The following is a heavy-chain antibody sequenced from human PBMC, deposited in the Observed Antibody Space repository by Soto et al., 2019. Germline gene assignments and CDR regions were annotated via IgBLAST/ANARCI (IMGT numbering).Heavy chain of an antibody. J-gene: IGHJ6*02. D-gene: IGHD3-10*01. CDR2: IYYSGST. V-gene: IGHV4-39*01. CDR3: ARHPQGSGHYGMDV. Sequence: SQDLSVTRTGSAGSLRTSGYYLCWIRQPPGKGLEWIGSIYYSGSTYYNPSLKSRVTISVDTSKNQFSLTLSSVTAADTALYYCARHPQGSGHYGMDVWGQGTTVT. CDR1: AGSLRTSGYY.